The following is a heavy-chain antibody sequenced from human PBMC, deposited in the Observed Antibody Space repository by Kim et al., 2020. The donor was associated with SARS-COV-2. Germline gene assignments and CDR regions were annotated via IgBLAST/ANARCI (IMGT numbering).Heavy chain of an antibody. D-gene: IGHD3-10*01. Sequence: SETLSLTCTVSGGSITSSSYYWGWIRQPPGKGLEYIGSIYYSGSTYYSPSLRSRVTISVDTSQNQFSLKLSSVTAADTAVYYFARQLWFGEKTFDPWGQGTLVAVSS. J-gene: IGHJ5*02. V-gene: IGHV4-39*01. CDR3: ARQLWFGEKTFDP. CDR2: IYYSGST. CDR1: GGSITSSSYY.